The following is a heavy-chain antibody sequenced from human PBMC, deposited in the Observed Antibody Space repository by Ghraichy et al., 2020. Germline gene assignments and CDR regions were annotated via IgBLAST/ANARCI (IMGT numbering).Heavy chain of an antibody. J-gene: IGHJ6*02. CDR1: GGSFSGYY. CDR2: INHSGST. CDR3: AREDYYYYGMDV. Sequence: SETLSLTCAVYGGSFSGYYWSWIRQPPGKGLEWIGEINHSGSTNYNPSLKSRVTISVDTSKNQFSLKLSSVTAADTAVYYCAREDYYYYGMDVWGQGTTVTVSS. V-gene: IGHV4-34*01.